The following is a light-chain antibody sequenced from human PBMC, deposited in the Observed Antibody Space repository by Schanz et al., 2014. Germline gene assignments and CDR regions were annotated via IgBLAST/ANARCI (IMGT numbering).Light chain of an antibody. CDR3: QTWGPGIGV. Sequence: QLVLTQSPSASASLGASVKLTCTLSSGHSNYAIAWHQQQPEKGPRYLMKLNSNGSHRKGDGIPDRFSGSSSGAERYLTISSLQSEDEADYYCQTWGPGIGVFGGGTQLTVL. CDR1: SGHSNYA. CDR2: LNSNGSH. V-gene: IGLV4-69*01. J-gene: IGLJ3*02.